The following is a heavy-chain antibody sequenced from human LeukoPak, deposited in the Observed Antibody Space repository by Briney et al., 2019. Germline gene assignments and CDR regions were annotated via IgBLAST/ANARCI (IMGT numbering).Heavy chain of an antibody. D-gene: IGHD2-2*01. CDR3: ARDGGYCSSTSCWTFDY. CDR1: GYTFTGYY. J-gene: IGHJ4*02. V-gene: IGHV1-2*02. Sequence: GASVKVSCKASGYTFTGYYMHWVRQAPGQGLEWMGWINPNSGGTNYAQKFQGRVTMTRDTSISTAYMELSGLRSDDTAVYYCARDGGYCSSTSCWTFDYWGQGTLVTVSP. CDR2: INPNSGGT.